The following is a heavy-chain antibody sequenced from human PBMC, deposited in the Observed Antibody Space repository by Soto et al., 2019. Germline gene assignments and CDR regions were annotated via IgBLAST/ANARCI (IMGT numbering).Heavy chain of an antibody. V-gene: IGHV4-4*07. CDR3: AKEGLRWDAGAMDD. D-gene: IGHD1-26*01. CDR1: GGSMNIHY. CDR2: ISASGTT. Sequence: QVQLQESGPRLVKPSETLSLSCTDSGGSMNIHYWTWIRQPAGKGLEWVGRISASGTTNYNPSLTRSLSRSMDTSRNIFSLSMISITSADSAVYYCAKEGLRWDAGAMDDWGQGTTVTVS. J-gene: IGHJ6*02.